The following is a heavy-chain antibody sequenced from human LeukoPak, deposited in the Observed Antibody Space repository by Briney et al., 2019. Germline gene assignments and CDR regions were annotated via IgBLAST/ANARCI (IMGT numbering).Heavy chain of an antibody. CDR2: TYYRSKWYN. J-gene: IGHJ6*03. V-gene: IGHV6-1*01. D-gene: IGHD1-26*01. Sequence: SQTLSLTCAISGDSVSSNSAAWNWIRQSPSRGLEWLGRTYYRSKWYNDYAVSVKSRITISPDTSKNQFSLQLNSVIPEDTAVYYCARGTGKVGATSMYYYYYYMDVWGKGTTVTVSS. CDR3: ARGTGKVGATSMYYYYYYMDV. CDR1: GDSVSSNSAA.